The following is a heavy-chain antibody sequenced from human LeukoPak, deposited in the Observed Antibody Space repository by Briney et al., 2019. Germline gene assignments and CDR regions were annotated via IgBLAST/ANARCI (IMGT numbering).Heavy chain of an antibody. D-gene: IGHD3-3*01. CDR1: GFTFSSYS. V-gene: IGHV3-48*01. J-gene: IGHJ4*02. CDR3: ARDLNDFWSGYSYDY. Sequence: TGGSLRLSCAASGFTFSSYSMNWVRQAPGKGLEWVSYISSSSSTIYYADSVKSRFTISRDNAKNSLYLQMNSLRAEDTAVYYCARDLNDFWSGYSYDYWGQGTLVTVSS. CDR2: ISSSSSTI.